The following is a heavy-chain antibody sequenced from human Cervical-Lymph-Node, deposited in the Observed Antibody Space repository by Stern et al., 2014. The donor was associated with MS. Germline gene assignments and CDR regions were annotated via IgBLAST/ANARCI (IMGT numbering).Heavy chain of an antibody. V-gene: IGHV1-69*01. CDR3: ARGLGGFTVTTPSHGMDV. Sequence: QVQLVQSGAEVKKPGSSVKVSCKASGGTFSSYAISWVRQAPGQGLEWMGGIIPIFGTANYAQKFQGRVTITADESTSTAYMELSSLRSEDTAVYYCARGLGGFTVTTPSHGMDVWGQGTTVTVSS. J-gene: IGHJ6*02. CDR1: GGTFSSYA. CDR2: IIPIFGTA. D-gene: IGHD4-17*01.